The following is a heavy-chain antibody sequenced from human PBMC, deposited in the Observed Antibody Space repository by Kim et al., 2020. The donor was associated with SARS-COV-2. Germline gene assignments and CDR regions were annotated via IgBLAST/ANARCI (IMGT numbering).Heavy chain of an antibody. J-gene: IGHJ5*02. D-gene: IGHD6-6*01. V-gene: IGHV6-1*01. CDR3: ARERSIPPDVGNWFDP. Sequence: SQTLSLTCAISGDSVSGNSVAWNWIRQSPSRGREWLGRTYYRSKWYNDYAVSVKSRITINADTSKNQFSLQLNSVTPEDTAVYYCARERSIPPDVGNWFDPWGQGTLVTVSS. CDR1: GDSVSGNSVA. CDR2: TYYRSKWYN.